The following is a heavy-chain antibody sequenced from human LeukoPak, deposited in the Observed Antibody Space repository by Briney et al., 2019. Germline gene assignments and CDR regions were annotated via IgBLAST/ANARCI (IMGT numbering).Heavy chain of an antibody. CDR2: IYPGDSDT. Sequence: GESLKISCKGSGYSFTSYWIGWVRQMPGKGLEWMGIIYPGDSDTRYSPSFQGQVTISADKSISTAYLQWSSLKASDTAMYYCARTRRSPLRYFDWLLGYDAFDIWGQGTMDTVSS. CDR3: ARTRRSPLRYFDWLLGYDAFDI. D-gene: IGHD3-9*01. V-gene: IGHV5-51*01. CDR1: GYSFTSYW. J-gene: IGHJ3*02.